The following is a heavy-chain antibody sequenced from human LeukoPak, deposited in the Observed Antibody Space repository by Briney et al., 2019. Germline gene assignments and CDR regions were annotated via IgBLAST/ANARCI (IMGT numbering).Heavy chain of an antibody. CDR1: GYTFINYA. D-gene: IGHD6-19*01. CDR3: ARGSSSDWPLEY. V-gene: IGHV1-3*01. J-gene: IGHJ4*02. CDR2: INAYNGDT. Sequence: ASVKVSCKASGYTFINYAIHWVRQAPGQRLEWMGWINAYNGDTEYSQKLQGRVIITKDTSAGTAYMDLSTLRSEDTAVYYCARGSSSDWPLEYWGRGILVTVSS.